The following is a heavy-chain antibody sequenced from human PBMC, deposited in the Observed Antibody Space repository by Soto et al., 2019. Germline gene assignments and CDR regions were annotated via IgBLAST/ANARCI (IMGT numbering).Heavy chain of an antibody. CDR1: GFTFSSYA. Sequence: VQLLESGGGLVQPGGSLRLSCGGSGFTFSSYAMIWVRQAPGKGLEWVSGISGNGDTTYYADSLKGRFSISRDNSKNTVYLQMNSLRAEDTAVYYCAKRSPPSDGELLGRPKEWGQGTVVTVSS. CDR3: AKRSPPSDGELLGRPKE. D-gene: IGHD2-15*01. J-gene: IGHJ4*02. CDR2: ISGNGDTT. V-gene: IGHV3-23*01.